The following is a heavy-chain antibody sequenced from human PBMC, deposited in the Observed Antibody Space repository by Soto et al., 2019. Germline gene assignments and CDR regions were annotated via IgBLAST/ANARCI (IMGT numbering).Heavy chain of an antibody. CDR1: GFTFTDYA. V-gene: IGHV3-23*01. CDR2: ITGNSDST. Sequence: PGGSLRLSCAASGFTFTDYAMSWVRQAPGRGLEWVSSITGNSDSTYYAVSVRGRFSISRDNAKNSVYLQMNSLRAEDTAVYYCARDRRYSSSALFDYWGQGTLVTVSS. D-gene: IGHD6-6*01. CDR3: ARDRRYSSSALFDY. J-gene: IGHJ4*02.